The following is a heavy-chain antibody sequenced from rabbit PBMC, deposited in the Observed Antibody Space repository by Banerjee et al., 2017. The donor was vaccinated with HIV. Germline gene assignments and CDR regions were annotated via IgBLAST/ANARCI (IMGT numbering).Heavy chain of an antibody. CDR3: AREYFTYGYSGDLYSRGDL. CDR1: GFSFSSSYY. CDR2: IYAGSSGST. D-gene: IGHD6-1*01. Sequence: QSLEESGGDLVKPGASLTLTCTASGFSFSSSYYMCWVRQAPGKGLEWIACIYAGSSGSTYYASWAKGRFTISKTSSTTVTLQMTSLTAADTATYFCAREYFTYGYSGDLYSRGDLWGPGTLVTVS. V-gene: IGHV1S40*01. J-gene: IGHJ4*01.